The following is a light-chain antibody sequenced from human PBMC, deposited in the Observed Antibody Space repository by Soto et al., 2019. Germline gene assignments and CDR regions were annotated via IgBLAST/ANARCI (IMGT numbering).Light chain of an antibody. CDR1: QSVSSGSY. V-gene: IGKV3-20*01. CDR3: HQYGSSPSYT. Sequence: EIVLTQSPGTLSLSPGERATLSCRASQSVSSGSYLAWYQQKPGQAPRLLIYGASSRATGIPDRFSGSGSGTDFTLTISRLEPEDFAVYYCHQYGSSPSYTFGQGTKLEIK. CDR2: GAS. J-gene: IGKJ2*01.